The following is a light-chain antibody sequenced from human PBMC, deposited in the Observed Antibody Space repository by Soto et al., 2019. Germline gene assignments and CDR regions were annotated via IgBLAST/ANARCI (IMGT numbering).Light chain of an antibody. CDR2: AIS. V-gene: IGKV1-17*01. CDR3: QQRRSWPPTIT. J-gene: IGKJ5*01. CDR1: QGIGNY. Sequence: DIQITQSPSSLSASIGDRVTITCRASQGIGNYLGWYQQKPGKGPKRLVYAISSFHSGVPSRFSGSGSGTEFTLTISSLEPEDFAVYYCQQRRSWPPTITFGQGTRLEIK.